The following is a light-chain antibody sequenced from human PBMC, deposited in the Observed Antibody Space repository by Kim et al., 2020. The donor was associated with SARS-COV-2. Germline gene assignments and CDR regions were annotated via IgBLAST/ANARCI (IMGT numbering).Light chain of an antibody. J-gene: IGKJ2*01. CDR1: QSVSNSY. Sequence: LSAEERVTPSCRASQSVSNSYLAWHQQKPGQAPRLLIYDASSRATGIPDRFSGSGSGTDFTLTISRLEPEDFAVYYCQQYGDSPYTFGQGTKLEI. CDR2: DAS. CDR3: QQYGDSPYT. V-gene: IGKV3-20*01.